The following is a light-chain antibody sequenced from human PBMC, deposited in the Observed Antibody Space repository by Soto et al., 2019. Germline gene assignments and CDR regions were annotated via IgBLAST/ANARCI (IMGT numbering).Light chain of an antibody. CDR3: QQYNNWPPYT. CDR1: QSVSNN. CDR2: GAS. J-gene: IGKJ2*01. Sequence: EIVMTQSPATLSVSPGGRATLSCRASQSVSNNLAWYQQKPGQAPRLLIYGASTRATGIPARFSGSGSGTEFALTISSLQSEDSAVYYYQQYNNWPPYTFGQGTKLEIK. V-gene: IGKV3-15*01.